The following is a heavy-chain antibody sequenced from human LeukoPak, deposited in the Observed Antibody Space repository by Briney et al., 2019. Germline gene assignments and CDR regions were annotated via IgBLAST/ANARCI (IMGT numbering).Heavy chain of an antibody. Sequence: PSETLSLTCAVSGYSISSGYYWGWIRQPPGKGLEWIGSIYHSGSTYYNPSLKSRVTISVDTSKNQFSLKLSSVTAADTAVYYCARGRESGSYYYYYYHMDVWGKGTTVTVSS. CDR1: GYSISSGYY. V-gene: IGHV4-38-2*01. CDR2: IYHSGST. D-gene: IGHD1-26*01. J-gene: IGHJ6*03. CDR3: ARGRESGSYYYYYYHMDV.